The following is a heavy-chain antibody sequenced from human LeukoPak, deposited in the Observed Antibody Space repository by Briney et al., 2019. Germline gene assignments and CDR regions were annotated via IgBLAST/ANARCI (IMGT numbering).Heavy chain of an antibody. D-gene: IGHD3-22*01. CDR1: GFTFSSSA. V-gene: IGHV3-33*01. Sequence: GGSLRLSCAASGFTFSSSAMHWVRQAPGKGLEWVAVIWYDGSNKYYADSVKGRFTISRDNSKNTLYLQMNSLRAEDTAVYYCARDYYDSSGYQYYFDYWGQGTLVTVSS. CDR2: IWYDGSNK. J-gene: IGHJ4*02. CDR3: ARDYYDSSGYQYYFDY.